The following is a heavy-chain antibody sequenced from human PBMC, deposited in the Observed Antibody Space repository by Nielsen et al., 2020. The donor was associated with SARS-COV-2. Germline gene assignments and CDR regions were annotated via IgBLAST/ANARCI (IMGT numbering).Heavy chain of an antibody. J-gene: IGHJ6*03. CDR2: TYYRSKWYS. Sequence: SQTLSLTRAISGDSVSSSSAEWNWLRQSPSRGREWLGRTYYRSKWYSDYAVSVKSRITINPDTSKNQFSLHLNSVTPEDTAVYYCARARGAYGDYYYYYYTDVWGKGTTVTVSS. CDR1: GDSVSSSSAE. D-gene: IGHD4-17*01. V-gene: IGHV6-1*01. CDR3: ARARGAYGDYYYYYYTDV.